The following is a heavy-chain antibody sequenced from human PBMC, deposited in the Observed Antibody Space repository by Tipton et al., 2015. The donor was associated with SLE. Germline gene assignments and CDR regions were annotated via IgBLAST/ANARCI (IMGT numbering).Heavy chain of an antibody. D-gene: IGHD3-10*01. CDR1: GGSISSHY. CDR2: IYYSGST. V-gene: IGHV4-59*11. CDR3: ARFGPLDYYYMDV. Sequence: TLSLTCTVSGGSISSHYWSWIRQPPGKGLEWIGYIYYSGSTYYNPSLKSRVTISVDTSKNQFSLKLSSVTAVDTAVYYCARFGPLDYYYMDVWGKGTTVTVSS. J-gene: IGHJ6*03.